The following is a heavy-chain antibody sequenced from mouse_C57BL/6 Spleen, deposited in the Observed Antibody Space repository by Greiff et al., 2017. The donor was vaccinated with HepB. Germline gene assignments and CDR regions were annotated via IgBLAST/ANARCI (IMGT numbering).Heavy chain of an antibody. CDR3: ARDDSWYFDV. CDR1: GFTFSSYG. J-gene: IGHJ1*03. CDR2: ISSGGSYT. V-gene: IGHV5-6*01. D-gene: IGHD2-4*01. Sequence: EVQGVESGGDLVKPGGSLKLSCAASGFTFSSYGMSWVRQTPDKRLEWVATISSGGSYTYYPDSVKGRFTISRDNAKNTLYLQMSSLKSEDTAMYYCARDDSWYFDVWGTGTTVTVSS.